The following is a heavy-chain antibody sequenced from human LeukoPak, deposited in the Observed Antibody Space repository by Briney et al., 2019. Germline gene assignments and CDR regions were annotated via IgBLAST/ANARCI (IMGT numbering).Heavy chain of an antibody. D-gene: IGHD2/OR15-2a*01. CDR3: ARDTSYYMDV. CDR1: GGTFSSYA. J-gene: IGHJ6*03. CDR2: IIPIFGTA. Sequence: GASVKVSCKASGGTFSSYAISWVRQAPGQGLEWIGGIIPIFGTANYAQKFQGRVTITTDESTSTAYMELSSLRSEDTAVYYCARDTSYYMDVWGKGTTVTVSS. V-gene: IGHV1-69*05.